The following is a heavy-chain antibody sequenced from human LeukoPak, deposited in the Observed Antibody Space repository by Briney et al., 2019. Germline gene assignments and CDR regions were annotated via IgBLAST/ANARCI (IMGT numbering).Heavy chain of an antibody. CDR1: GFTFSSYS. V-gene: IGHV3-21*01. Sequence: PGGSLRLSCAASGFTFSSYSMNWVRQAPGKGLEWVSSISSSSSYIYYADSVKGRFTISRDNSKNTVFLQMNSLRTEDTAVYYCARSYSSGWYRNYFDYWGQGTLVTVSS. J-gene: IGHJ4*02. D-gene: IGHD6-19*01. CDR3: ARSYSSGWYRNYFDY. CDR2: ISSSSSYI.